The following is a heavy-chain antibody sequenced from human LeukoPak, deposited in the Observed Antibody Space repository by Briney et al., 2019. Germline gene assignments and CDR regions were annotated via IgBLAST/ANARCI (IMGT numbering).Heavy chain of an antibody. CDR2: IGTSSNYI. CDR3: ARDSSGWSNWFDP. D-gene: IGHD6-19*01. Sequence: PGGSLRLSCAASGFTFRSYSMDWVRQAPGKGLEWVSSIGTSSNYIFYADSVKGRFTISRDNAKNSLYLQMNSLRAEDTAVYYCARDSSGWSNWFDPWGQGTLVTVSS. CDR1: GFTFRSYS. J-gene: IGHJ5*02. V-gene: IGHV3-21*01.